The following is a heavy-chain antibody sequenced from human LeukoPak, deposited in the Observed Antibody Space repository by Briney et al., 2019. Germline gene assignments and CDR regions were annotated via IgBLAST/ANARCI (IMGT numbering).Heavy chain of an antibody. D-gene: IGHD5-18*01. V-gene: IGHV4-59*08. Sequence: SETLSLTCTVSGGSISSYYWSWIRQPPGKGLEWIGYIYYSGSTNYDPSLKSRVTISVDTSKNQFSLKLSSVTAADTAVYYCARGYSYGSHFDYWGQGTLVTVSS. CDR2: IYYSGST. J-gene: IGHJ4*02. CDR3: ARGYSYGSHFDY. CDR1: GGSISSYY.